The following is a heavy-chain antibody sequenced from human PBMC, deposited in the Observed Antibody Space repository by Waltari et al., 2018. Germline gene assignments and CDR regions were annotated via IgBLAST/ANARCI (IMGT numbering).Heavy chain of an antibody. Sequence: QVQLQQWGAGLLKPSETLSLTCAVYGGSFSGYYWSWIRQPPGKGLEWIGEINQSGRTTYNPSLKSRVTISVDTSKNQFSLKLSAVTAADTAVYYCARGSPYYYGSGSYPRTYYYYGMDVWGQGTTVTVSS. V-gene: IGHV4-34*01. D-gene: IGHD3-10*01. J-gene: IGHJ6*02. CDR3: ARGSPYYYGSGSYPRTYYYYGMDV. CDR2: INQSGRT. CDR1: GGSFSGYY.